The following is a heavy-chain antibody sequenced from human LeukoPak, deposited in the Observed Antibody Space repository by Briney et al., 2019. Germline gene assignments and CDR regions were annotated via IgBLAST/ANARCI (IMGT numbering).Heavy chain of an antibody. CDR2: IYDTGST. CDR3: ANVDTLKTAYFDD. D-gene: IGHD5-18*01. J-gene: IGHJ4*02. Sequence: SETLSLTCAVSGYSFSSGYLWAWRRQPPGKRLECICTIYDTGSTYFNPSLKGQVTISVYTSKNQFSLKLTSVTAADTAVYYCANVDTLKTAYFDDWGQGTLVTVSS. CDR1: GYSFSSGYL. V-gene: IGHV4-38-2*01.